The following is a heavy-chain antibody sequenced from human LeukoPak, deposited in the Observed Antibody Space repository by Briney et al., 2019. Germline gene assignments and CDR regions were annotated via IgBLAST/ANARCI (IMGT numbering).Heavy chain of an antibody. D-gene: IGHD3-3*01. J-gene: IGHJ4*02. CDR3: ARTYYDFWSGYPTLDY. CDR1: GYSFTSYW. CDR2: IYPGDSDT. V-gene: IGHV5-51*01. Sequence: GESLKISCKGSGYSFTSYWIGWVRQMPGKGLEWMGIIYPGDSDTRYSPSFQGQVTISADKSISTAYLQWSSLKASDTAMYYCARTYYDFWSGYPTLDYWGQGTLVTVSS.